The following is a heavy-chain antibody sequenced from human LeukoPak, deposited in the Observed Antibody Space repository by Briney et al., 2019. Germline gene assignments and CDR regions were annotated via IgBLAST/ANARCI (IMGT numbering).Heavy chain of an antibody. Sequence: GGSLRLSCAASGFTFSDYYMSWIRQAPGKGLEWVSYISSSGSTIYYADSVKGRFTISRDNAKNSLYLQMNSLRAEDTAVYYCARYHYDFWSGYYPHDYWGQGTLVTVSS. CDR1: GFTFSDYY. CDR3: ARYHYDFWSGYYPHDY. V-gene: IGHV3-11*04. J-gene: IGHJ4*02. D-gene: IGHD3-3*01. CDR2: ISSSGSTI.